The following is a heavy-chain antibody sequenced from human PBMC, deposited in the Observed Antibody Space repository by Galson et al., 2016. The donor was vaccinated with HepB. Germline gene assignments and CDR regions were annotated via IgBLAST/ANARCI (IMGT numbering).Heavy chain of an antibody. CDR1: GFAFTRYW. V-gene: IGHV3-74*01. J-gene: IGHJ4*02. CDR2: INGDESST. Sequence: SLRLSCAVSGFAFTRYWMHWVRQAPGKGLVWVSRINGDESSTTYADSVKGRFTISRDNAKNTLYLQMNSLRAEDTAVYYCAKSRRYCSGGGCLMYYFDYWGQGTLVTVSS. D-gene: IGHD2-15*01. CDR3: AKSRRYCSGGGCLMYYFDY.